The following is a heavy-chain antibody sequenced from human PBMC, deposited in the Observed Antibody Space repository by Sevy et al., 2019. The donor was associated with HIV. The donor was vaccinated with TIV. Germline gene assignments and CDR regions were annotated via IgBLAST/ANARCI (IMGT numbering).Heavy chain of an antibody. CDR2: VSGSSNYI. Sequence: GKSLKISCAASGFTFIRYNMNWVRQAPGKGLEWVSSVSGSSNYIYYAESLKGRFIISRDNAKDTLYLQMNSLRADDTAVYYCARGPPDGSYDYFDYWGQGTLVTVSS. J-gene: IGHJ4*02. V-gene: IGHV3-21*06. CDR1: GFTFIRYN. CDR3: ARGPPDGSYDYFDY. D-gene: IGHD1-26*01.